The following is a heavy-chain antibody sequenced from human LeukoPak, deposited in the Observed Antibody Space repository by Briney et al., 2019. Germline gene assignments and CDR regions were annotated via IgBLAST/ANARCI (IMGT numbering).Heavy chain of an antibody. J-gene: IGHJ4*02. Sequence: GGSLRLSCVASGFSFNNYAMNWVRQAPGKGLEWVSLIIGSSGSTFYADSVKGRFTISRGKSKNTLYLQMNSLRAEDTAVYYCAKGAYDYIEIAYFDYWGQGSLVTVSS. CDR2: IIGSSGST. D-gene: IGHD5-12*01. V-gene: IGHV3-23*01. CDR3: AKGAYDYIEIAYFDY. CDR1: GFSFNNYA.